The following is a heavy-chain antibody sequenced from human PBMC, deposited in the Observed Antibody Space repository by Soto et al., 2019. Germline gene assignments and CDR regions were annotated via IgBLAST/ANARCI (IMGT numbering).Heavy chain of an antibody. CDR2: ISGHGVNS. Sequence: QVQLVQSGAEVKKPGASVKVSCQASGYTFSTYGISWVRQAPGQGLEWMGWISGHGVNSNYAQKLQGRVTMTTDTSTSTAYMELRSLRSDDTAVYYCAGEVSSGWPRYYFDYWGQGTLVTVSS. J-gene: IGHJ4*02. D-gene: IGHD6-19*01. CDR3: AGEVSSGWPRYYFDY. V-gene: IGHV1-18*01. CDR1: GYTFSTYG.